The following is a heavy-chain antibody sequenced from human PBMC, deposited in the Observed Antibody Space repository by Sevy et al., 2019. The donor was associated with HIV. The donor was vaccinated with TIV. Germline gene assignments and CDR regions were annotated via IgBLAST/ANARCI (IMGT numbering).Heavy chain of an antibody. V-gene: IGHV3-7*01. D-gene: IGHD3-22*01. CDR1: GFTFSSYW. CDR3: ARDFGYYYDSSGYFFATRGANWYFDL. J-gene: IGHJ2*01. Sequence: GGSLRLSCAASGFTFSSYWMSWVRQAPGKGLEWVANIKQDGSEKYYVYSVKGRFTISRDNAKNSLYLQMNSLRAEDTAVYYCARDFGYYYDSSGYFFATRGANWYFDLWGRGTLVTVSS. CDR2: IKQDGSEK.